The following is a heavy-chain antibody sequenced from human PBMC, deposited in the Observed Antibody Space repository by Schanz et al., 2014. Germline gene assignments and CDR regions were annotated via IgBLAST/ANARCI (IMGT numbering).Heavy chain of an antibody. D-gene: IGHD2-21*01. Sequence: QVQLVESGGGLVEPGGSLRLSCSGSGFTFSYYNMNWVRQAPGKGLEWISSLYINAGSTRYADSVKGRFFISRDSSKNTLFLQMNSLRADDTAIYFCARDEGRDGYNLAFDVWGQGTLVTVSS. V-gene: IGHV3-64*04. CDR1: GFTFSYYN. J-gene: IGHJ3*01. CDR3: ARDEGRDGYNLAFDV. CDR2: LYINAGST.